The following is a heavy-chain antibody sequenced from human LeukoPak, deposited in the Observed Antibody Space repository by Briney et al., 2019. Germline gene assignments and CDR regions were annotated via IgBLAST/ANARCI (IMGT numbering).Heavy chain of an antibody. V-gene: IGHV3-30*02. CDR1: GFTFSNYG. CDR3: ARGGDYGGNDAFDI. J-gene: IGHJ3*02. CDR2: IRYDGRSQ. D-gene: IGHD4-23*01. Sequence: GGSLRLSCATSGFTFSNYGMHWVRQAPGKGLEWVAFIRYDGRSQYYADSVKGRFTISRDNAKNSLYLQMNSLRAEDTAVYYCARGGDYGGNDAFDIWDQGTMVTVSS.